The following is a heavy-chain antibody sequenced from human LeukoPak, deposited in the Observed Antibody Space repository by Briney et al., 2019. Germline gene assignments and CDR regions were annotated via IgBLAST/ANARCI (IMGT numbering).Heavy chain of an antibody. V-gene: IGHV3-30*18. CDR2: ISYDGSNK. CDR3: AKRPNALHCRGGSCYPDY. J-gene: IGHJ4*02. D-gene: IGHD2-15*01. CDR1: GFTFSSYG. Sequence: GRSMRLSCAASGFTFSSYGMHWVRQAPGKGLEWVAVISYDGSNKYYADSVKGRFTISRDNSKNTLYLQMNSLRAEDTAVYYCAKRPNALHCRGGSCYPDYWGQGTLVTVSS.